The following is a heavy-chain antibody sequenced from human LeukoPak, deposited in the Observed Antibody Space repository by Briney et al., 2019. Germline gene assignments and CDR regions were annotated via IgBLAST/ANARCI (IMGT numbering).Heavy chain of an antibody. J-gene: IGHJ4*02. Sequence: ASVKVSCKASGYTFSRYAMNWVRQAPGQGLEWMGWISPYSGNTNYAENFQDRATLTTDTSTGTAYMELRSLRSDDTAVYYCGREPRYRPIDYWGQGTLVTVSS. D-gene: IGHD3-9*01. CDR1: GYTFSRYA. CDR3: GREPRYRPIDY. V-gene: IGHV1-18*01. CDR2: ISPYSGNT.